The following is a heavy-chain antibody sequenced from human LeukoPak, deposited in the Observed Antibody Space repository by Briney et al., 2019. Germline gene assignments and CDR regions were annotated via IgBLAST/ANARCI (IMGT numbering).Heavy chain of an antibody. CDR1: GFTVSSNY. CDR3: ARGRYYYDSSGYPNY. V-gene: IGHV3-66*01. D-gene: IGHD3-22*01. CDR2: IYSGGST. Sequence: SGGSLRLSCAASGFTVSSNYMSWVRQAPGKGLEWVSVIYSGGSTYYADSVKGRFTISRDNSKNTLYLQMNSLRAEDTAVYYCARGRYYYDSSGYPNYWGQGTLVTVSS. J-gene: IGHJ4*02.